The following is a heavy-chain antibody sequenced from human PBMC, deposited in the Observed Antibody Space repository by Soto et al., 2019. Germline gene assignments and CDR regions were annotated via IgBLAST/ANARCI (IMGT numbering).Heavy chain of an antibody. Sequence: QLLQSGAEVREPGASVKVSCKASGYTFTSYVVTRMRLAPGLGPECIGWSNPHSVDTNYAQNFQGRVTLTTDTSTNTDFMELRSPKIDDTAVYYCARLHNYDSSASRKWLDPWGEGTLGTVSS. CDR2: SNPHSVDT. CDR3: ARLHNYDSSASRKWLDP. D-gene: IGHD3-22*01. V-gene: IGHV1-18*04. J-gene: IGHJ5*02. CDR1: GYTFTSYV.